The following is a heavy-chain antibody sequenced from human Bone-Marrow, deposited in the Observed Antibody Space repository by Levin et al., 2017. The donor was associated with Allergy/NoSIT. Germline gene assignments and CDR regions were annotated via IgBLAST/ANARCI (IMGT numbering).Heavy chain of an antibody. D-gene: IGHD5-18*01. CDR1: GFSLSTSGMC. Sequence: QTLSLTCTFSGFSLSTSGMCVSWIRQPPGKALEWLALIDWDDDKYYSTSLKTRLTISKDTSKNQVVLTMTNMDPVDTATYYCARTRIQLWLQDYYGMDVWGQGTTVTVSS. CDR2: IDWDDDK. V-gene: IGHV2-70*01. J-gene: IGHJ6*02. CDR3: ARTRIQLWLQDYYGMDV.